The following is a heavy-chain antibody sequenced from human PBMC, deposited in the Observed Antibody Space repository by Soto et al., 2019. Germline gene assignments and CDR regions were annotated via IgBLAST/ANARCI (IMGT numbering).Heavy chain of an antibody. CDR1: GCSISSGGYY. J-gene: IGHJ5*02. Sequence: TSETLSLTCTVSGCSISSGGYYWRWIRQHRGKGLERIGYIYYSGSTYYNPCLKSRVTISVDTSKNQFSLKLSSVTAADTAVYYCARGSGSSWYQNWFDPWGQGTMVTVSS. CDR3: ARGSGSSWYQNWFDP. V-gene: IGHV4-31*03. CDR2: IYYSGST. D-gene: IGHD6-13*01.